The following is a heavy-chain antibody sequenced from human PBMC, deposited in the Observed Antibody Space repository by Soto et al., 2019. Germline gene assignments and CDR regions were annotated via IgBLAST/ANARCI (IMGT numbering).Heavy chain of an antibody. V-gene: IGHV2-5*02. J-gene: IGHJ5*02. CDR3: ARVLLWSEETNNWFDP. D-gene: IGHD3-10*01. Sequence: KESGPTLVKPTQTLTLTCTFSGFSLTTTGVGVGWIRQSPGKALEWLALIYWDDGKRFSPSLKSRLTITKDTPKNQVVLTMTNMDPVDTATYYGARVLLWSEETNNWFDPWGQGTLVTVSS. CDR1: GFSLTTTGVG. CDR2: IYWDDGK.